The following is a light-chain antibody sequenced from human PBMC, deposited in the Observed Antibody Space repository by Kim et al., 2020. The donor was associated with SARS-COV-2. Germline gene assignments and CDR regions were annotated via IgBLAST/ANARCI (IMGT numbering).Light chain of an antibody. V-gene: IGKV3-15*01. CDR1: QSVGRN. CDR3: QQYTNWPPLT. J-gene: IGKJ4*02. Sequence: SAGERATLSGTASQSVGRNLAWYQHKPGQAPSLLIYRASTRATGLPARFSGSGAETEFTPTISSLQSEDFAVYYCQQYTNWPPLTFGGGTKVDIK. CDR2: RAS.